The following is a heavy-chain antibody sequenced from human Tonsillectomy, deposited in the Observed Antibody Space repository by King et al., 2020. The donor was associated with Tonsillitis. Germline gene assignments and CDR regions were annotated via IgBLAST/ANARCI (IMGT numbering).Heavy chain of an antibody. CDR1: GFTFTNAW. CDR2: IRSKTGGGTT. V-gene: IGHV3-15*01. D-gene: IGHD4-23*01. Sequence: VQLVESGGGLVRPGGSLRLSCRASGFTFTNAWFSWVRQAPGKGLEWVARIRSKTGGGTTDYAAPVNARFTISRDDSEHTLYLQMNSLKTEDTAMYYCTPDGLLVSHVFDYWGQGTLVTVSS. J-gene: IGHJ4*02. CDR3: TPDGLLVSHVFDY.